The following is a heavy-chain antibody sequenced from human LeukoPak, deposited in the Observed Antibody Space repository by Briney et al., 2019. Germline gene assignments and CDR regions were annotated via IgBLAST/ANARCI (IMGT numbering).Heavy chain of an antibody. J-gene: IGHJ4*02. Sequence: PSETLSLTCAVYGGSFSGYYWSWIRQPPGKGLEWIGEINHSGSTNYNPSLKSRVTISVDTSKDQFSPKLSSVTAADTAVYYCAKEGYSSWGQGTLVTVSS. V-gene: IGHV4-34*01. CDR1: GGSFSGYY. CDR2: INHSGST. D-gene: IGHD6-13*01. CDR3: AKEGYSS.